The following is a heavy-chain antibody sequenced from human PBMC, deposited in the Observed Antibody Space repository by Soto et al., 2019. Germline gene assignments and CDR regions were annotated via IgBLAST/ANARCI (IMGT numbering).Heavy chain of an antibody. V-gene: IGHV4-4*02. CDR2: IYHSGSY. CDR1: GYSINNSDW. J-gene: IGHJ4*02. Sequence: SETLSLTWAVTGYSINNSDWWSWVRQPPGKGLEWIGEIYHSGSYNYNPSLKSRVTMSLDKSNNLFSLKLNSVTAADRAIYYCARDPHSNMAGPNYWGQGTLVTVSS. D-gene: IGHD6-13*01. CDR3: ARDPHSNMAGPNY.